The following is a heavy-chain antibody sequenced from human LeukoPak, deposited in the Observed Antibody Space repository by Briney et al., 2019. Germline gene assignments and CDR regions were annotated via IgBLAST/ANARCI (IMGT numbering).Heavy chain of an antibody. Sequence: PSETLSLTCAVYGGSFSGYYWSWIRQPPGKGLEWIGEINHSGSTNYNPSLKSRVTISVDTSKNQFSLKPSSVTAADTAVYYCAIRYYYDSSGYSPYYYYGMDVWGQGTTVTVSS. CDR3: AIRYYYDSSGYSPYYYYGMDV. J-gene: IGHJ6*02. D-gene: IGHD3-22*01. V-gene: IGHV4-34*01. CDR1: GGSFSGYY. CDR2: INHSGST.